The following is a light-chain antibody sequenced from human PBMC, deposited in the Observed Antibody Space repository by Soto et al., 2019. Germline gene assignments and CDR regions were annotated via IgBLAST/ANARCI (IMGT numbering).Light chain of an antibody. J-gene: IGKJ1*01. Sequence: EIVVTQSPGTLSLSPGERATLSCRASQSVNFYLAWYQQKPGQAPRLLISDASSRATDVPYRFSGSGSGTDFTLTITRLEPEDFAVYYCQQYGDSPVTFGQGTKVEIK. CDR2: DAS. V-gene: IGKV3-20*01. CDR3: QQYGDSPVT. CDR1: QSVNFY.